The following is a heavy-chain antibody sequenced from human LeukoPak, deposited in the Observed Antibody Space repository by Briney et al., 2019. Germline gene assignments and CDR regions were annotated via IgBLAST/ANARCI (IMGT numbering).Heavy chain of an antibody. CDR3: LGSNIAAV. J-gene: IGHJ4*02. D-gene: IGHD6-13*01. CDR2: ISDGGAAT. Sequence: PGGSLRLSCAASGFTFSNYAMSWVRQAPGKGLEWVSVISDGGAATYYADSVKGRFTISRDNSKNTLSLQMNSLRAEDTADYYCLGSNIAAVWGQGTLVIVSS. V-gene: IGHV3-23*01. CDR1: GFTFSNYA.